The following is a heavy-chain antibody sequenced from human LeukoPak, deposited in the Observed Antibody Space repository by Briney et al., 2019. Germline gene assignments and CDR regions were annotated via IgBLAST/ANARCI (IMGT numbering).Heavy chain of an antibody. J-gene: IGHJ6*02. Sequence: ASVKVSCKASGYTFTGYYMHWVRQAPGQGLEWMGWINPNSGGTNYAQKFQGRVTMTRDTSISTAYMELSRLRSDDTAVYYCARVWGSGTRGYYGMDVWGQGTTVTVSS. CDR2: INPNSGGT. CDR1: GYTFTGYY. CDR3: ARVWGSGTRGYYGMDV. D-gene: IGHD3-10*01. V-gene: IGHV1-2*02.